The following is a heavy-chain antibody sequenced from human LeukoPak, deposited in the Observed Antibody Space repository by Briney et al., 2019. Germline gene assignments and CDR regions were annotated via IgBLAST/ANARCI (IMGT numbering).Heavy chain of an antibody. Sequence: PSETLSLTCTVSGGSISSYYWSWIRQPAGKGLEWIGRIYTSGSTNYNPSLKSRATMSVDTSKNQFSLKLSSVTVADTAVYYCARDKDYHDRRGYPGMDVWGQGTTVTVSS. D-gene: IGHD3-22*01. V-gene: IGHV4-4*07. CDR3: ARDKDYHDRRGYPGMDV. J-gene: IGHJ6*02. CDR2: IYTSGST. CDR1: GGSISSYY.